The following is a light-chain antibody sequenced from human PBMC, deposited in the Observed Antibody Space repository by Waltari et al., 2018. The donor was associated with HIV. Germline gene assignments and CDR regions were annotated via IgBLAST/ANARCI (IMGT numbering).Light chain of an antibody. CDR3: CAYADSYTLLVV. CDR1: SNIGAGYD. J-gene: IGLJ2*01. CDR2: GAN. V-gene: IGLV1-40*03. Sequence: QSVLTQPPSVSGAPGQRVTISCSGSSNIGAGYDVQCYQQLPGTAHKLLIYGANNRPSGVPDRFSGSKSGASASLVIDGLQDEDEADYYCCAYADSYTLLVVFGGGTKLTVL.